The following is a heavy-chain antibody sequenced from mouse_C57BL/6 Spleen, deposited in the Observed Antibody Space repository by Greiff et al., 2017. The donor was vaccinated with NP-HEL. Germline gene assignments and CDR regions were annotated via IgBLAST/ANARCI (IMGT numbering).Heavy chain of an antibody. CDR1: GYTFTSYW. V-gene: IGHV1-52*01. Sequence: QVQLQQPGAELVRPGSSVKLSCTASGYTFTSYWMPWVKQRPIQSLEWIGNIDTSDSETHYNQKFKDKATLTVDKSSSTSYMQLSSLTSEDSAVYCGAISTTGLASDCWGQGTTLTV. CDR2: IDTSDSET. J-gene: IGHJ2*01. CDR3: AISTTGLASDC. D-gene: IGHD1-1*01.